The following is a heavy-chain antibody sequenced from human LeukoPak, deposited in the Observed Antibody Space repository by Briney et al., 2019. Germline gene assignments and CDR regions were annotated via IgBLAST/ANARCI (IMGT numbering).Heavy chain of an antibody. V-gene: IGHV3-23*01. Sequence: GGSLRLSCAASGFTFSSYAMSWVRQAPGKGREWVSAISGSGGSTYYADSVKGRFTISRDNSKNTLYLQMNSLRAEETAGYYCAKDEDYFDILTGYYNAFDYWGQGTLVTVSS. CDR1: GFTFSSYA. CDR3: AKDEDYFDILTGYYNAFDY. J-gene: IGHJ4*02. CDR2: ISGSGGST. D-gene: IGHD3-9*01.